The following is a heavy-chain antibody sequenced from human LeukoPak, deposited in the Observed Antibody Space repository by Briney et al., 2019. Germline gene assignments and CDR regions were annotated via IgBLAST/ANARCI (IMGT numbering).Heavy chain of an antibody. J-gene: IGHJ4*02. CDR1: GYTFTSYA. D-gene: IGHD6-13*01. CDR3: ARVSSSGGSWGFDY. CDR2: TNTNTGNP. V-gene: IGHV7-4-1*02. Sequence: ASVKVSCKASGYTFTSYAMNWVRQAPGQGLEWMGWTNTNTGNPTYAQGFTGRFVFSLDTSVSTAYLQISSLKAEDTAVYYCARVSSSGGSWGFDYWGQGTLVTVSS.